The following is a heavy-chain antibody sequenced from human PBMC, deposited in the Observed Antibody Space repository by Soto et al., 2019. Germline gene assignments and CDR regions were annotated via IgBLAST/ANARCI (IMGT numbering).Heavy chain of an antibody. D-gene: IGHD5-12*01. CDR3: ANEVDVAFSSLQYGMDV. Sequence: QVQLVESGGGVVQPGRSLRLSCAASGFTFNNFAMHWVRQAPGKGLEWVAFISYDGTYKYYADSVRGRVTVYRDNSKSTLFLQMNSLKFEDTDVYVCANEVDVAFSSLQYGMDVWGQGTTVTVSS. CDR2: ISYDGTYK. V-gene: IGHV3-30*14. J-gene: IGHJ6*02. CDR1: GFTFNNFA.